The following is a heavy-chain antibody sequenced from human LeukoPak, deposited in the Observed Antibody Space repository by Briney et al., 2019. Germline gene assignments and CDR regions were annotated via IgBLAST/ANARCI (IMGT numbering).Heavy chain of an antibody. J-gene: IGHJ1*01. Sequence: GGSLRLSCAVSGFTVSSNYMSWVRQAPGKGLEWVSIISDSGANTYYADSVRGRFTISRDNSKNTLYLQMNSLRAEDTAVYYCAKGGEQVTWNFQNWGQGTLVTVSS. V-gene: IGHV3-23*01. CDR3: AKGGEQVTWNFQN. CDR2: ISDSGANT. CDR1: GFTVSSNY. D-gene: IGHD1/OR15-1a*01.